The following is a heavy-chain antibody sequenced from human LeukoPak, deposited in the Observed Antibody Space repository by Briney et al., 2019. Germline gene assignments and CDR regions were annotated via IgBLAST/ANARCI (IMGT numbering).Heavy chain of an antibody. J-gene: IGHJ4*02. Sequence: PETLSLTCSVSGGSISSTSYYWGWIRQPPGKGLEWIGSIFYSGSTFYNPSLKSRVTISVDTSKNQFSLKLNSVTAADTAVYYCARHPYSSSWFNYWGPGTLVTVSS. CDR1: GGSISSTSYY. V-gene: IGHV4-39*01. CDR3: ARHPYSSSWFNY. CDR2: IFYSGST. D-gene: IGHD6-13*01.